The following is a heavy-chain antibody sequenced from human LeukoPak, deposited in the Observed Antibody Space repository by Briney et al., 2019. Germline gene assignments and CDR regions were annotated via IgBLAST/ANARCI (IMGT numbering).Heavy chain of an antibody. Sequence: GGSLRLSWAAYGFTFSSYSMNWFRQAPGKGLEWVSYISSSSSTIYYADSVKGRFTISRDNAKNSLYLQMNSLRAEDTAVYYCARDTNQYDSSGYSHDYWGQGTLVTVSS. J-gene: IGHJ4*02. CDR3: ARDTNQYDSSGYSHDY. D-gene: IGHD3-22*01. CDR1: GFTFSSYS. V-gene: IGHV3-48*01. CDR2: ISSSSSTI.